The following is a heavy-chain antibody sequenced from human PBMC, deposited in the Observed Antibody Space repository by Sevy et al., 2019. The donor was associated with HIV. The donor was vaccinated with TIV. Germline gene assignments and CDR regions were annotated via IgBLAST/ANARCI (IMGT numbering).Heavy chain of an antibody. Sequence: GGSLRLSCAASGFTFSSYAMHWVRQAPGKGLEWVAVISYDGSNKYYADSVKGRFTISRDNSKNTLYLQMNSLRAEDTAVYYCARSAYYYDSSGYYFDYWGQGTLVTVS. CDR2: ISYDGSNK. CDR1: GFTFSSYA. J-gene: IGHJ4*02. D-gene: IGHD3-22*01. V-gene: IGHV3-30*04. CDR3: ARSAYYYDSSGYYFDY.